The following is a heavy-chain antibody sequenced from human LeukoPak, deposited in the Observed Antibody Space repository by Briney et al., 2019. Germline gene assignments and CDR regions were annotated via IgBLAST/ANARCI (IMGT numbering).Heavy chain of an antibody. CDR1: GYTFTGYY. V-gene: IGHV1-2*02. Sequence: GASVKVSCKASGYTFTGYYMHWVRQAPGQGLEWMGWINPNSGGTNYAQKFQGRVTMTRDTSISTAYMELSRLRSDDTAVYYCARSSFHYYDSSGYYYVGAFDIWGQGTMVTVSS. J-gene: IGHJ3*02. D-gene: IGHD3-22*01. CDR3: ARSSFHYYDSSGYYYVGAFDI. CDR2: INPNSGGT.